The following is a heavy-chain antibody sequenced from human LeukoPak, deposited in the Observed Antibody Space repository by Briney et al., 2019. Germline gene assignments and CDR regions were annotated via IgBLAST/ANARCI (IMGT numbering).Heavy chain of an antibody. J-gene: IGHJ6*03. CDR3: ARRWLQSWGMDV. CDR1: GFTFSSYS. Sequence: GGSLRLSCAASGFTFSSYSLNWVRQAPGKGLKWVSYIGSSSNYKKYADSVKGRFSISRDNAKNSLYLQMNSLRAEDTAVYYCARRWLQSWGMDVWGKGTTVIVSS. CDR2: IGSSSNYK. V-gene: IGHV3-21*01. D-gene: IGHD5-24*01.